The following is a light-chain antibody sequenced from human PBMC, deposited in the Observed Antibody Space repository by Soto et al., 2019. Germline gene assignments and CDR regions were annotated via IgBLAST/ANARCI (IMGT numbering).Light chain of an antibody. J-gene: IGKJ1*01. Sequence: EIVLTHSPDTLSLSPGERATLSCRASQSVGNNYLAWYQQRPGQAPRLVIYGASNRATGIPDRFSAWGSGTDFTLPISRLEPEDFAVYYCQQYTSSPLTFGQGTKVEIK. V-gene: IGKV3-20*01. CDR3: QQYTSSPLT. CDR1: QSVGNNY. CDR2: GAS.